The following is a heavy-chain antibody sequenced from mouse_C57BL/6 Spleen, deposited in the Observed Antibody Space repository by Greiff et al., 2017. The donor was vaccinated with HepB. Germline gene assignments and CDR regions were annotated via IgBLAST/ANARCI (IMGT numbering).Heavy chain of an antibody. CDR2: IYPGDGDT. V-gene: IGHV1-82*01. D-gene: IGHD2-4*01. CDR3: ARGDYDYDGRDY. J-gene: IGHJ2*01. CDR1: GYAFSSSW. Sequence: QVQLQQSGPELVKPGASVKISCKASGYAFSSSWMNWVKQRPGKGLEWIGRIYPGDGDTNYNGKFKGKATLTADKSSSTAYMQLSSLTSEDSAVYFCARGDYDYDGRDYWGQGTTLTVSS.